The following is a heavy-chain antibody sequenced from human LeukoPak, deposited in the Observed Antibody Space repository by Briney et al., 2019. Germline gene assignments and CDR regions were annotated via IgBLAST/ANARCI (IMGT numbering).Heavy chain of an antibody. CDR3: ARARYDILTGTSDAFDI. V-gene: IGHV4-34*01. J-gene: IGHJ3*02. D-gene: IGHD3-9*01. CDR2: INHSGST. Sequence: SETLSLTCAVYGGSFSGYYWSWIRQPPGKGLEWIGEINHSGSTNYNPSLKSRVTISVDTSKNQFSLKLSSVTAADTAVYYCARARYDILTGTSDAFDIWGQGTMVTVSS. CDR1: GGSFSGYY.